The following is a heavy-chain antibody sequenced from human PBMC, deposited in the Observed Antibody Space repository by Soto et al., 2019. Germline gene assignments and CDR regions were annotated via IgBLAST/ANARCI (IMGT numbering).Heavy chain of an antibody. J-gene: IGHJ6*02. CDR3: AKVAAGDYYSGMAV. CDR2: ISYDGSNK. V-gene: IGHV3-30*18. Sequence: QVQLVESGGGVVQPGRSLRLSCAASGFTFSSYGRHWVRQAPGKGLEWVAVISYDGSNKYYADSVKGRFTISRDNYKKTLFLHMNNLTAEDTAVYYCAKVAAGDYYSGMAVWGQGTTLTLFS. CDR1: GFTFSSYG. D-gene: IGHD6-19*01.